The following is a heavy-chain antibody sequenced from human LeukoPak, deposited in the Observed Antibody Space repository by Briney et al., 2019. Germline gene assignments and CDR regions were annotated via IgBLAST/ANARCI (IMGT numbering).Heavy chain of an antibody. CDR3: ARRGIAAAGDDY. CDR1: GYRFTSYW. J-gene: IGHJ4*02. Sequence: GESLKISCKGSGYRFTSYWIGWVRQLPGKGLEGLGIIYPGDSDTRYSPSFQGQATISANKSISTAYLQWSRLKASDTAMYYCARRGIAAAGDDYWGQGTLVTVSS. CDR2: IYPGDSDT. D-gene: IGHD6-13*01. V-gene: IGHV5-51*01.